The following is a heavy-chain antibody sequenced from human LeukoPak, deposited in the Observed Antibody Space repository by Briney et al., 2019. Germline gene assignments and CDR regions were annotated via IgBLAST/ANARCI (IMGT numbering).Heavy chain of an antibody. CDR1: GFTFSSYH. Sequence: GSLRLSCVVSGFTFSSYHMNWVRQAPGKGLEWIGNIFYSGGTYYSPSLTSRVTISLDTSRNQFSLKLNSVTAADTAVYYCAKSNGYGLVDIWGQGTMVTVSS. CDR3: AKSNGYGLVDI. CDR2: IFYSGGT. V-gene: IGHV4-59*04. D-gene: IGHD3-10*01. J-gene: IGHJ3*02.